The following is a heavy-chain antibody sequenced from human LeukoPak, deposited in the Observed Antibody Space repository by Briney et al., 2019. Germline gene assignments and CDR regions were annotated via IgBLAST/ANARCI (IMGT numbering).Heavy chain of an antibody. CDR2: ISWNSGSI. D-gene: IGHD4-17*01. J-gene: IGHJ3*02. CDR3: AKDSRDHGDHRPDAFDI. V-gene: IGHV3-9*03. Sequence: GGSLRLSCAASGFTFDDYAMHWVRQAPGKGLEWVSGISWNSGSIGYADSVKGRFTISRDNAKNSLYLQMNSLRAEDMALYYCAKDSRDHGDHRPDAFDIWGQGTMVTVSS. CDR1: GFTFDDYA.